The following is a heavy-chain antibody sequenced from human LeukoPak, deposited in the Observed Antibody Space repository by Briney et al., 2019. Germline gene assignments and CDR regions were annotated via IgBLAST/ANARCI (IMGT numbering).Heavy chain of an antibody. CDR3: ARVTVGGDPDY. CDR2: IYYSGST. J-gene: IGHJ4*02. CDR1: GGSISSYY. D-gene: IGHD3-16*01. V-gene: IGHV4-59*01. Sequence: PSETLSLTCTVSGGSISSYYWSWIRQPPGKGLEWIGYIYYSGSTNYNPSLKSRVTISVDTSKNQFSLKLSSVTAADTAVYYCARVTVGGDPDYWGQGTLVTVSS.